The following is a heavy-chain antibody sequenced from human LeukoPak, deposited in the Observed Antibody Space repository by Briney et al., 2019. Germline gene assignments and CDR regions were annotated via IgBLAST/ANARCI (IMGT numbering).Heavy chain of an antibody. Sequence: GGSLRLSCAASGFTFSSYAMHWVRQAPGKGLEWVAVISYDGSKKYHADSVKGRFTISRDNSKNTLYLQMNSLRAGDTAVYYCARTYYDFWSGYPNMDVWGKGTTVTVSS. J-gene: IGHJ6*03. D-gene: IGHD3-3*01. CDR2: ISYDGSKK. V-gene: IGHV3-30-3*01. CDR1: GFTFSSYA. CDR3: ARTYYDFWSGYPNMDV.